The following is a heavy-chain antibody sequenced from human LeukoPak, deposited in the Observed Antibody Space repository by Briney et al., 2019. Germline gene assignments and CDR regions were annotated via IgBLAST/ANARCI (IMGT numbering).Heavy chain of an antibody. CDR2: IIPIFGTA. V-gene: IGHV1-69*13. CDR3: ARARTLRIVGATLFDY. CDR1: GGTFSSYA. D-gene: IGHD1-26*01. J-gene: IGHJ4*02. Sequence: ASVKVSCKASGGTFSSYAISWVRQAPGQGLEWMGGIIPIFGTANYAQKFQGRVTITADESTSTAYMELSSLRSEDTAVYYCARARTLRIVGATLFDYWGQGTLVTVSS.